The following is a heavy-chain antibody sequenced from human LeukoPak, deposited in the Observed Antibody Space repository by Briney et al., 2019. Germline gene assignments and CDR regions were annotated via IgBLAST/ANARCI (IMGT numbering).Heavy chain of an antibody. J-gene: IGHJ5*02. CDR2: IHYSGST. D-gene: IGHD4-11*01. V-gene: IGHV4-39*07. Sequence: SETLSLTCTVSGGSISSSSYYWGWIRQPPGKGLEWFGSIHYSGSTYYNPSLKSRVTISVDTSKNQFSLKLSSVTAADTAVYYCARDGGDTVNGGGDTNWFDPWGQGTLVTVSS. CDR1: GGSISSSSYY. CDR3: ARDGGDTVNGGGDTNWFDP.